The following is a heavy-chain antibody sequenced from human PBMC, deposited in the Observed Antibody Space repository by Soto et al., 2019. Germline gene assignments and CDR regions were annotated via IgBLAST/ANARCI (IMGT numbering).Heavy chain of an antibody. Sequence: EVQLVESGGGLVKPGGSLRLSCAASGFTFSNAWMSWVRQAPGKGLEWVGRIKSKTDGGTTDHAAPVKGRFTISRDDSKNTLYLQMNSLKTEDTAVYYCTTGLVRGGNGMDVWGQGTTVTVSS. D-gene: IGHD3-10*01. J-gene: IGHJ6*02. CDR3: TTGLVRGGNGMDV. V-gene: IGHV3-15*01. CDR1: GFTFSNAW. CDR2: IKSKTDGGTT.